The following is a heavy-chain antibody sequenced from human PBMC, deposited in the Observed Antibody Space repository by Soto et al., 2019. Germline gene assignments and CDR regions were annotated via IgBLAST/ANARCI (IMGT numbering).Heavy chain of an antibody. V-gene: IGHV1-69*19. CDR2: ISPMFGAA. CDR3: AREVQVHAPAFVY. Sequence: QVQLVQSGAEMKKPGSSVKVSCQSSGGTFNTYAMNGVRQAPGQGPEWMGDISPMFGAANYAPKFQGRVTITADESTGTSYMQLSSSTSEDTALYFCAREVQVHAPAFVYWGQGTLVTVSS. CDR1: GGTFNTYA. J-gene: IGHJ4*02. D-gene: IGHD3-10*01.